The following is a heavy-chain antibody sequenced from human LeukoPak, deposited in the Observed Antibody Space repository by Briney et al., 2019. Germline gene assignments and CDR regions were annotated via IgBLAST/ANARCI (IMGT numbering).Heavy chain of an antibody. CDR1: GYSISSGYY. CDR2: IYHSGST. V-gene: IGHV4-38-2*02. D-gene: IGHD3-22*01. CDR3: ARDHRDYYDSSGHEYYY. Sequence: KTSETLSLTCTVSGYSISSGYYWGWIRQPPGKGLEWIGSIYHSGSTYYNPSLKSRVTISVDTSKNQFSLKLSSVTAADTAVYYCARDHRDYYDSSGHEYYYWGQGTLVTVSS. J-gene: IGHJ4*02.